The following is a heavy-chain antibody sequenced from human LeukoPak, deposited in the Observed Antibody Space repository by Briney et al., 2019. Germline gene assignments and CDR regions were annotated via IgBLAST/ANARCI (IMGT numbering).Heavy chain of an antibody. Sequence: GGSLRLSCAASGFTFSSYSMNWVRQAPGKGLEWVVYISSTNGYIYYADSVRGRFTISRDNAKNSLSLQMNSLRAEDTAVYYCARGGDCSSTSCSLWDYWGQGTLVTVSS. D-gene: IGHD2-2*01. CDR3: ARGGDCSSTSCSLWDY. J-gene: IGHJ4*02. V-gene: IGHV3-21*01. CDR1: GFTFSSYS. CDR2: ISSTNGYI.